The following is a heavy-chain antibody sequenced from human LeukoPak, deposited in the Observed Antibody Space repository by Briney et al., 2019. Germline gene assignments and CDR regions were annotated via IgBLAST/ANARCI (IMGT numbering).Heavy chain of an antibody. V-gene: IGHV4-39*01. D-gene: IGHD1-26*01. Sequence: SETLSLTCTVSGGSISVSNYYWGWIRQPPGKGLEWIGYIYYSGSTNYNPSLKSRVTISVDTSKNQFSLKLSSVTAADTAVYYCARQGRYGGYIDYWGQGTLVTVSS. CDR1: GGSISVSNYY. CDR2: IYYSGST. CDR3: ARQGRYGGYIDY. J-gene: IGHJ4*02.